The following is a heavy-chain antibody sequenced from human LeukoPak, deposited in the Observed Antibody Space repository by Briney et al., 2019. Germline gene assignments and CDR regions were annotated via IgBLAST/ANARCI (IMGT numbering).Heavy chain of an antibody. D-gene: IGHD5-24*01. CDR2: ISGSGSNI. J-gene: IGHJ3*02. CDR1: GFTFSSYA. CDR3: ARRRDGSNSGAFDI. Sequence: GGSLRLSCAASGFTFSSYAMSWVRHAPGKGLEWVSGISGSGSNIYYLDSVKGRFTISRDNSRNTLYLQMISLRDDDTALYYCARRRDGSNSGAFDIWGQGTMVTVFS. V-gene: IGHV3-23*01.